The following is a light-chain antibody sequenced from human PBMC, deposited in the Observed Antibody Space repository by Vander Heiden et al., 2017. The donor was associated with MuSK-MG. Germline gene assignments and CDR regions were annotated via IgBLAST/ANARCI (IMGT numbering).Light chain of an antibody. Sequence: SYELTQPSSVSVSPGQTASITCSGDKLGDKYVCWFQQKPGQSPVLVIYQDVKRPSGIPERFSGSNSGNTATLAISGTQAMEEADYYCKAWDSSTAVFGGGTKLTVL. J-gene: IGLJ2*01. CDR2: QDV. CDR1: KLGDKY. CDR3: KAWDSSTAV. V-gene: IGLV3-1*01.